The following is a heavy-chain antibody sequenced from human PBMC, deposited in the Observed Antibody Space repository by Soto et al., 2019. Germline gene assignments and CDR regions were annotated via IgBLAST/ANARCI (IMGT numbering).Heavy chain of an antibody. CDR1: GFTFSNYG. D-gene: IGHD3-10*01. J-gene: IGHJ4*02. CDR2: ISDDGVSK. CDR3: ARAYYFGSGTSYTLYY. V-gene: IGHV3-30*03. Sequence: PGGSLRLSCAASGFTFSNYGMHWVRQAPGKGLEWVAAISDDGVSKYYADSVQGRFTISRDNSESAVFLQMNSLRPDDTALYFCARAYYFGSGTSYTLYYWSQGTQVTVSS.